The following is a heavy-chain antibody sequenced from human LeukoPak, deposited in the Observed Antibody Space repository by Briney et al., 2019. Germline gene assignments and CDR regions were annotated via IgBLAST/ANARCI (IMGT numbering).Heavy chain of an antibody. D-gene: IGHD2-2*02. V-gene: IGHV3-11*01. Sequence: GGSLRLSCAASGFTFSDCYMSWIRQAPGKGLEWVSYISSSGNTIYYADSVKGRFTISRDNAANSLYLQMNSLGAEDTAVYYCASRVVAPSAIYYGMGVWGQGTTVTVSS. J-gene: IGHJ6*02. CDR3: ASRVVAPSAIYYGMGV. CDR2: ISSSGNTI. CDR1: GFTFSDCY.